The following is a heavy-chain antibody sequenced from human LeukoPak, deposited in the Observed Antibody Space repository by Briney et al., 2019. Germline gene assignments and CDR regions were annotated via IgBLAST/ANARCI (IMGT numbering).Heavy chain of an antibody. CDR2: ISGYNGNT. V-gene: IGHV1-18*01. CDR1: GYTFTKYD. J-gene: IGHJ4*02. Sequence: ASVKVSCKASGYTFTKYDFSWVRQAPGQGLEGMGWISGYNGNTNYAQKLQGRVTMTMDTSTSTAYMELRSLRSDDTDAYYCARDYASGSWYSDYWGQGTLVTVSS. D-gene: IGHD3-10*01. CDR3: ARDYASGSWYSDY.